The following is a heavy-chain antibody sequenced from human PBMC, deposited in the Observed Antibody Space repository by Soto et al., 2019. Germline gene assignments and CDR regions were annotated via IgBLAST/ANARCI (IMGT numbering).Heavy chain of an antibody. J-gene: IGHJ5*02. CDR1: GGSISSGDYY. CDR3: ARSPVLPDNWFDP. Sequence: QVQLQASGPGLGKPSQTLSLTCTVSGGSISSGDYYWSWIRQPPGKGLEWIGYIYYSGSTYYNPSLKSRVTISVDTSKNQFSLKLSSVTAADTAVYYCARSPVLPDNWFDPWVQGTLVTVAS. CDR2: IYYSGST. V-gene: IGHV4-30-4*01.